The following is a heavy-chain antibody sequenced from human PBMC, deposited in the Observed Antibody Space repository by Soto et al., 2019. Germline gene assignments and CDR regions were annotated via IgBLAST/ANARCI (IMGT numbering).Heavy chain of an antibody. J-gene: IGHJ4*02. CDR2: ISGSGGST. D-gene: IGHD3-10*01. V-gene: IGHV3-23*01. Sequence: HPGGSLRLSCAASGFTFSSYAMSWVRQAPGKGLEWVSAISGSGGSTYYADSVKGRFTISRDNSKNTLYLQMNSLRAEDTAVYYCAKDHLSGSYLNYFDYWGQGTLVTVSS. CDR3: AKDHLSGSYLNYFDY. CDR1: GFTFSSYA.